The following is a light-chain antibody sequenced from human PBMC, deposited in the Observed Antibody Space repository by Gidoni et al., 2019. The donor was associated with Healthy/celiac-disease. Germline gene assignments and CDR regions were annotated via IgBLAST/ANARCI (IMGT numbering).Light chain of an antibody. CDR1: SSDVGGYNY. J-gene: IGLJ2*01. Sequence: QSALTKPASVSGYPGQSITISCTGTSSDVGGYNYVHWYQQHPGKDPKLMIYDVINRPSGVSNRFSGSKSGNTASLTISGLQAEDEADYYGSSYTSSSTLHVVFGGGTKLTVL. V-gene: IGLV2-14*01. CDR3: SSYTSSSTLHVV. CDR2: DVI.